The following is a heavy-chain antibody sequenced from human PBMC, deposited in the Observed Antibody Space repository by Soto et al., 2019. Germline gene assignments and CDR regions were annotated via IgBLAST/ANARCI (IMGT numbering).Heavy chain of an antibody. CDR3: ARDRSEDSDTAMVTGHYFDY. Sequence: ASVKVSCKASGYTFTSYYMHWVRQAPGQGLEWMGIINPSGGSTSYAQKFQGRVTMTRDTSTSTVYMELSSLRSEDTAVYYCARDRSEDSDTAMVTGHYFDYWGQGTLVTVSS. V-gene: IGHV1-46*01. CDR1: GYTFTSYY. CDR2: INPSGGST. J-gene: IGHJ4*02. D-gene: IGHD5-18*01.